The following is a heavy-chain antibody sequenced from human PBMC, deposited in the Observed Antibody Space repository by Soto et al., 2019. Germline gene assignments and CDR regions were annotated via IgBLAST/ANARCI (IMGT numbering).Heavy chain of an antibody. CDR3: ARALRDYDSSGYYGELIY. CDR1: GGSISTVGHY. D-gene: IGHD3-22*01. CDR2: IYHTGST. J-gene: IGHJ4*02. Sequence: SETLSLTCSVSGGSISTVGHYWTWIRQPPGKGLEWIGSIYHTGSTYYSKSLRSRLTMSVDTSKSQFSLRLRSVTAADTAVYYCARALRDYDSSGYYGELIYWGQGTLVTVSS. V-gene: IGHV4-31*03.